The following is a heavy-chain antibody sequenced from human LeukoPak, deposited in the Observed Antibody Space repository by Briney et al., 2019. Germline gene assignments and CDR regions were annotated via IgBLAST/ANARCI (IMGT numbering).Heavy chain of an antibody. CDR3: ARYSGSYPYFDY. J-gene: IGHJ4*02. Sequence: SETLSLTCTVSDTSINTYYWSWIRQPAGKGLEWIGHIYTTGTTNYNPSLKSRVTISVDKSKNQFSLKLSSVTAADTAVYYCARYSGSYPYFDYWGQGTLVTVSS. CDR1: DTSINTYY. V-gene: IGHV4-4*07. D-gene: IGHD1-26*01. CDR2: IYTTGTT.